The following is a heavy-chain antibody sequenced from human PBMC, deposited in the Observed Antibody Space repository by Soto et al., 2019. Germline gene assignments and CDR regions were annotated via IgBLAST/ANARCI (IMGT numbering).Heavy chain of an antibody. CDR1: GYTLTELS. J-gene: IGHJ4*02. Sequence: ASVKVSCKISGYTLTELSMHWVRQAPGKGLEWMGGFDPEDGETIYAQKFQGRVTMTEDTSTDTAYMELSSLRSEDKAVYYCATDLSSRGYSGYDAPTYYFDYWGQGTLVTVSS. CDR2: FDPEDGET. V-gene: IGHV1-24*01. CDR3: ATDLSSRGYSGYDAPTYYFDY. D-gene: IGHD5-12*01.